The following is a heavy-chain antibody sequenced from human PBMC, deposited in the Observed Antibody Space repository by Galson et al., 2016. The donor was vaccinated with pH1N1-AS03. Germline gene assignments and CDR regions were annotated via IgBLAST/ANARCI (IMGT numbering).Heavy chain of an antibody. V-gene: IGHV4-61*02. Sequence: TLSLPCSVSGVSVSSGNYYWTWIRQPAGKGLEWIGRIYSGARAANYNPSLKSRATISLDTSQNQFSLILNSVTAADTAVYYCARQVWISWWWFDPWGQGTLVTVSS. CDR1: GVSVSSGNYY. CDR2: IYSGARAA. D-gene: IGHD5-12*01. J-gene: IGHJ5*02. CDR3: ARQVWISWWWFDP.